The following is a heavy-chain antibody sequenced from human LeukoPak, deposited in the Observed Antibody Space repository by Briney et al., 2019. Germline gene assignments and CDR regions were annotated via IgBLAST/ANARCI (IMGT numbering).Heavy chain of an antibody. D-gene: IGHD3-10*01. Sequence: PGGSLRLSCAASGFTFSSYEMNWFRQAPGKGLEWVSYIISSGSTIYYADSVKGRFTISRDNAKNSLYLQMNSLRVEDMAVYYCARDLVVRGGWSWFDPRGQGTLVTVSS. J-gene: IGHJ5*02. CDR1: GFTFSSYE. CDR2: IISSGSTI. V-gene: IGHV3-48*03. CDR3: ARDLVVRGGWSWFDP.